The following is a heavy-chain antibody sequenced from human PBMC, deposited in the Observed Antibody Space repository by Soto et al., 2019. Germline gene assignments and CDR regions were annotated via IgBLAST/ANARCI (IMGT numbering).Heavy chain of an antibody. J-gene: IGHJ4*02. CDR2: IYWDDDK. V-gene: IGHV2-5*02. CDR1: GFSLTTSGVG. D-gene: IGHD2-8*01. CDR3: AHRGYMYGNWDHGYFDY. Sequence: QITLKESGPTRVKPTQTLALTCTFSGFSLTTSGVGVGWIRKTLGTALERLAVIYWDDDKRYSPSRKSRLTITKDTSRNQGVITMADMDPADTATYFCAHRGYMYGNWDHGYFDYWGQGTLVTVSS.